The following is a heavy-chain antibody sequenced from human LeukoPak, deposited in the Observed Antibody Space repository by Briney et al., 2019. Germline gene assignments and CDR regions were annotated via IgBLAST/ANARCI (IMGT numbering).Heavy chain of an antibody. CDR2: ISTYNGNT. CDR3: ARRRWGQWLATFDY. V-gene: IGHV1-18*01. CDR1: GYTFTSHG. J-gene: IGHJ4*02. D-gene: IGHD6-19*01. Sequence: ASVKVSCKASGYTFTSHGITWVRQAPGQGLEWMGWISTYNGNTNYAQKFQGRVTMTTDTSTSTAYMDLSSLRSDDTAVYYCARRRWGQWLATFDYWGQGTLVTVSS.